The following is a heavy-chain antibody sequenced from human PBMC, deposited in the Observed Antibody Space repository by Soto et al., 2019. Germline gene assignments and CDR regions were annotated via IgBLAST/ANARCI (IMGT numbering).Heavy chain of an antibody. CDR3: ANLWGDGYNLGQDYNGMDV. Sequence: QVQMVESGGGVVQPGRSLRLSCAASGFSFENYGMHWVRQAPGRGLEWVAIIWYDGSLQYYAAAVKGRFTISRDNSKNRLYLEMNSLRAEDTAVYYCANLWGDGYNLGQDYNGMDVWGQGATVIV. J-gene: IGHJ6*02. D-gene: IGHD5-12*01. V-gene: IGHV3-33*06. CDR2: IWYDGSLQ. CDR1: GFSFENYG.